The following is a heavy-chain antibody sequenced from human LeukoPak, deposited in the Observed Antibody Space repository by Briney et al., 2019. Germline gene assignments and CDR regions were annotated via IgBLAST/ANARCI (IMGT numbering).Heavy chain of an antibody. CDR2: INPNSGDT. Sequence: ASVKVSCKASGYTFTDYYLHWVRQAPGQGFEWMGWINPNSGDTNYAQKFQGRVTMTGDTSISTAHMEMSRLRSDDTAVYYCARANFLYCSSTTCLSDYWGQGTLVTVSS. CDR1: GYTFTDYY. V-gene: IGHV1-2*02. J-gene: IGHJ4*02. CDR3: ARANFLYCSSTTCLSDY. D-gene: IGHD2-2*01.